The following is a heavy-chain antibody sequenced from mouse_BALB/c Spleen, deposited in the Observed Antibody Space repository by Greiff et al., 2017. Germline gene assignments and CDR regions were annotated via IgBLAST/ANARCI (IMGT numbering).Heavy chain of an antibody. Sequence: VQLQQSGAELVRPGTSVKISCKASGYTFTNYWLGWVKQRPGHGLEWIGQIYPGDGDTNYNGKFKGKATLTADKSSSTAYMQLSSLTSEDSAVYFCAREGENMITTREEFAYWGQGTLVTVSA. CDR2: IYPGDGDT. CDR3: AREGENMITTREEFAY. D-gene: IGHD2-4*01. V-gene: IGHV1-63*01. CDR1: GYTFTNYW. J-gene: IGHJ3*01.